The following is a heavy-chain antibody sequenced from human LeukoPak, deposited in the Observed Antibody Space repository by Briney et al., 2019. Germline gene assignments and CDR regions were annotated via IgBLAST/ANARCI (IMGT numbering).Heavy chain of an antibody. CDR1: GGSISSSSYY. V-gene: IGHV4-39*01. Sequence: SETLSLTCTVSGGSISSSSYYWGWIRQPPGKGLEWIGSIYYSGSTYYNPSLKSRVTISVDTSKNQFSLKLSSVTAADTAVYYCARSLREKWLDLRYFDYYGMDVWGQGTTVTVSS. J-gene: IGHJ6*02. CDR3: ARSLREKWLDLRYFDYYGMDV. CDR2: IYYSGST. D-gene: IGHD3-9*01.